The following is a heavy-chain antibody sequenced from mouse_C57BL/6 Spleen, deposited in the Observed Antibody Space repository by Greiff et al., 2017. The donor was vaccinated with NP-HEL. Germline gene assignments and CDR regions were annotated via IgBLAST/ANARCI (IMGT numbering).Heavy chain of an antibody. CDR2: IYPGSGST. Sequence: VQLQQPGAELVKPGASVKMSCKAPGYTFTSYWITWVKQRPGQGLEWIGDIYPGSGSTNYNEKFKSKATLTVDTSSSTAYMQLSSLTSEDSAVYYCARYPTSEEDYFDYWGQGTPLTVSS. J-gene: IGHJ2*01. CDR1: GYTFTSYW. V-gene: IGHV1-55*01. CDR3: ARYPTSEEDYFDY. D-gene: IGHD2-10*01.